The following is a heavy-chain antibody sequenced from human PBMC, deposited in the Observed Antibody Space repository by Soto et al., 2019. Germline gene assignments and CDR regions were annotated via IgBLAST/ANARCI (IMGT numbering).Heavy chain of an antibody. CDR3: ARGVYGAGNYYTGPSAFDI. CDR1: GGTLSDHG. CDR2: TIPVFNTA. J-gene: IGHJ3*02. D-gene: IGHD3-10*01. V-gene: IGHV1-69*06. Sequence: QVQLEQSGAEVKKPGSSVKVSCKASGGTLSDHGVAWLRQAPGQGLEWMGGTIPVFNTAKYAQKLQGRVTVTADKFTNKAYMERSSLRFEDTAFYFCARGVYGAGNYYTGPSAFDIWGKGTMVIVSS.